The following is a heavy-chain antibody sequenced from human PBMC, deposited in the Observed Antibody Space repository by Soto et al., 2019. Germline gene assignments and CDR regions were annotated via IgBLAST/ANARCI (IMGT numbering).Heavy chain of an antibody. CDR2: IYYSGST. CDR3: ARVAGLGNWFDP. J-gene: IGHJ5*02. Sequence: SETLSLTCTVSGGSISSGGYYWSWIRQHPGKGLEWIGYIYYSGSTYYNPSLKSRVTISVDTSKNQFSLKLSSVTAADTAVYYCARVAGLGNWFDPWGQGTLVPSPQ. D-gene: IGHD7-27*01. V-gene: IGHV4-31*03. CDR1: GGSISSGGYY.